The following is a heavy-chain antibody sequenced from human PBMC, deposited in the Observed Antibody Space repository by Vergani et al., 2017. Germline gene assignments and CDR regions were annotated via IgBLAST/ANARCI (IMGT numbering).Heavy chain of an antibody. J-gene: IGHJ2*01. CDR2: IIPIFGTA. V-gene: IGHV1-69*01. CDR3: AGGTGELHYWYFDL. D-gene: IGHD7-27*01. Sequence: VSCKASGGTFSSYAISWVRQAPGQGLEWMGGIIPIFGTANYAQKFQGRVTITADESTSTAYMELSSLRSEDTAVYYCAGGTGELHYWYFDLWGRGTLVTVSS. CDR1: GGTFSSYA.